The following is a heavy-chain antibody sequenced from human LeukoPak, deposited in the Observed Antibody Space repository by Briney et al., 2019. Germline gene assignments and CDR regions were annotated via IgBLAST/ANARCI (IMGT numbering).Heavy chain of an antibody. V-gene: IGHV5-51*01. Sequence: GESLKISCQASGYSFTHSSIAWVRQMPGKGLEWMGLVYPGDPDIRYNPSFQGQVTISADTSIDTAYLYWTSLKASDTAIYYCARLGIAAGDYWGQGTLVTVST. CDR2: VYPGDPDI. CDR3: ARLGIAAGDY. CDR1: GYSFTHSS. D-gene: IGHD6-25*01. J-gene: IGHJ4*02.